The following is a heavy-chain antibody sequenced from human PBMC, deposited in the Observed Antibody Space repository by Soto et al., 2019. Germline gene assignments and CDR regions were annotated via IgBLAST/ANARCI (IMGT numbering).Heavy chain of an antibody. D-gene: IGHD5-18*01. CDR1: GGSISSSSYY. CDR3: ARQEAEENTDYYYYGMDV. J-gene: IGHJ6*02. Sequence: NPSETLSLTCTVSGGSISSSSYYWGWIRQPPGKGLEWIGSIYYSGSTYYNPSLKSRVTISVDTSKNQFSLKLSSVTAADTAVYYCARQEAEENTDYYYYGMDVWGQGTTVTVSS. CDR2: IYYSGST. V-gene: IGHV4-39*01.